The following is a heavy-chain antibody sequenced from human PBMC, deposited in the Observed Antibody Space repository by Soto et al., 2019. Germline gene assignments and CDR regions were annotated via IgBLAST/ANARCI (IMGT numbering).Heavy chain of an antibody. D-gene: IGHD2-2*01. CDR2: IKQDGSEK. V-gene: IGHV3-7*01. CDR1: GFTFSSYW. J-gene: IGHJ4*02. Sequence: HPGGSLSLSCAASGFTFSSYWMSWVRQAPGKGLEWVANIKQDGSEKYYVDSVKGRFTISRDNAKNSLYLQMNSLRGDDTAVYYCATSPTEGYWGQGTPVNVSS. CDR3: ATSPTEGY.